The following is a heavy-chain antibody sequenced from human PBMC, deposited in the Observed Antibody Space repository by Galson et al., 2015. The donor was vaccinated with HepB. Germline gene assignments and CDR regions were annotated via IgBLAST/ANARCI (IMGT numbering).Heavy chain of an antibody. V-gene: IGHV1-58*02. CDR3: AAGGDGSGLDY. D-gene: IGHD5-24*01. J-gene: IGHJ4*02. CDR1: GFTFTSSA. Sequence: SVKVSCKASGFTFTSSATQWVRQARGQRLEWIGWIVVGSGNTNYAQKFQERVTITGDMSTGTAYMELSSLRSEDTTVYYCAAGGDGSGLDYWGQGTLVTVSS. CDR2: IVVGSGNT.